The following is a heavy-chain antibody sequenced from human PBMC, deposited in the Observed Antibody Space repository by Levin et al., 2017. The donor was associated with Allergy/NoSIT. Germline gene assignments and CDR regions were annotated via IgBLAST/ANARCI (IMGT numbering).Heavy chain of an antibody. J-gene: IGHJ2*01. V-gene: IGHV1-2*02. CDR1: GYTFTGYY. D-gene: IGHD5-12*01. CDR2: INPNSGGT. CDR3: ARDLGASGYGALNWYFDL. Sequence: ASVKVSCKASGYTFTGYYMHWVRQAPGQGLEWMGWINPNSGGTNYAQKFQGRVTMTRDTSISTAYMELSRLRSDDTAVYYCARDLGASGYGALNWYFDLWGRGTLVTVSS.